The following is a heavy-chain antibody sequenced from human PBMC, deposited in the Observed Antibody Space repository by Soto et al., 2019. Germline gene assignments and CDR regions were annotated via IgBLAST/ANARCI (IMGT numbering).Heavy chain of an antibody. Sequence: QVQLVQSGPEVKKPGASVKVSCKASGYTFTSYGVHWVRQAPGQRLEWMGWINAGNGNTRYSQKFQGRVTINRDTSASTAYRELSRLRSEDTAVYYCARDGAVAGNSNFDYWGQGTLVTVSS. CDR3: ARDGAVAGNSNFDY. J-gene: IGHJ4*02. CDR1: GYTFTSYG. V-gene: IGHV1-3*01. CDR2: INAGNGNT. D-gene: IGHD6-19*01.